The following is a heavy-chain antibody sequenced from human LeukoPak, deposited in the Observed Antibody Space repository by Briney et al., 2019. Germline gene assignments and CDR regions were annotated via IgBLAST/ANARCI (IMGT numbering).Heavy chain of an antibody. J-gene: IGHJ4*02. V-gene: IGHV3-33*01. CDR1: GFTFSSYG. D-gene: IGHD3-3*01. CDR3: ARVGGYDFWSGVDY. Sequence: GGSLRLSCAASGFTFSSYGMHWVRQAPGKGLEWVAVIWYDGSNKYYADSVKGRFTISRDNSKNTLYLQMNSLRAEDTAVYYCARVGGYDFWSGVDYWGQGTLVTVSS. CDR2: IWYDGSNK.